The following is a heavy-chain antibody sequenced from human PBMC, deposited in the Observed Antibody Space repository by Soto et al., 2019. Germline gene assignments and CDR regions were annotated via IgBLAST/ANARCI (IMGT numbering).Heavy chain of an antibody. V-gene: IGHV1-69*01. D-gene: IGHD6-19*01. J-gene: IGHJ6*02. CDR1: GGTFSSYA. Sequence: QVQLVQSGAEVKKPGSSVKVSCKASGGTFSSYAISWVRQAPGQGLEWMGGIIPIFGTANYAQKFQGRVTITADESTSTAYMELSSLRSEDKAVYYCARPIAVAGLYYYYGMDVWGQGTTVTVSS. CDR2: IIPIFGTA. CDR3: ARPIAVAGLYYYYGMDV.